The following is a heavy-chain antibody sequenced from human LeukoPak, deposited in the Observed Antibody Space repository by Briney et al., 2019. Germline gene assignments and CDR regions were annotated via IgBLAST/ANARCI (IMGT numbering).Heavy chain of an antibody. D-gene: IGHD5-12*01. CDR1: GFTFSDYY. CDR2: ISSGGSSI. J-gene: IGHJ4*02. Sequence: PGGSPRLSCAASGFTFSDYYMSWIRQAPGKGLEWLSYISSGGSSISYADSVQGRFTISRDNAKNSLYLQMNSLRAEDTAMYYCAREMVATADYWGQGTLVTVSS. CDR3: AREMVATADY. V-gene: IGHV3-11*04.